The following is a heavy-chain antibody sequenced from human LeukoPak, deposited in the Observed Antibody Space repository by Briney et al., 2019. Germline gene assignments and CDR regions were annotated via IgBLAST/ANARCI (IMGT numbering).Heavy chain of an antibody. D-gene: IGHD4-17*01. CDR3: AKVPPTPVDY. V-gene: IGHV3-30*02. Sequence: QPGGSLRLSCAASGFTFSSYGMHWVRQAPGKELEWVAFIRYDGSNKYYADSVKGRFTISRDNSKNTLYLQMNSLRAEDTAVYYCAKVPPTPVDYWGQGTLVTVSS. CDR1: GFTFSSYG. J-gene: IGHJ4*02. CDR2: IRYDGSNK.